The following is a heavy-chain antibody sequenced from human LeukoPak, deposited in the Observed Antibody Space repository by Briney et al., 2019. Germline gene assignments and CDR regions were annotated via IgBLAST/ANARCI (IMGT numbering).Heavy chain of an antibody. V-gene: IGHV3-48*03. CDR2: ISSSGSTR. CDR3: AKAPTYSSGLWGYYYYMDV. D-gene: IGHD6-19*01. Sequence: PGGSLRLSCAASGFTFSSYEMNWVRQAPGKGLEWVSYISSSGSTRYYADSVKGRFTMSRDNAKNSLYLQMNSLRAEDTAVYYCAKAPTYSSGLWGYYYYMDVWGKGTTVTISS. J-gene: IGHJ6*03. CDR1: GFTFSSYE.